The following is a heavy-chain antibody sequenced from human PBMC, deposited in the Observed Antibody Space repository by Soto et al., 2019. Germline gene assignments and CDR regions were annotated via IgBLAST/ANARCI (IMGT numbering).Heavy chain of an antibody. CDR1: GFTFSSYW. V-gene: IGHV3-7*01. CDR3: ARDAAGESQKGFDP. D-gene: IGHD6-13*01. CDR2: IKHDGSKR. Sequence: VQLVESGGGLVQPGGSLRLSCAASGFTFSSYWMSWVRQAPGKGPEWVANIKHDGSKRYYVDSVRGRFTISRDNAKNSLYLQMNSLRAEDTAVYYCARDAAGESQKGFDPWGQGTLVIVSS. J-gene: IGHJ5*02.